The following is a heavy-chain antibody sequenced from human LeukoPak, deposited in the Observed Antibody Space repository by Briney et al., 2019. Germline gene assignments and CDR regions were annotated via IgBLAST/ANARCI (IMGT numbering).Heavy chain of an antibody. V-gene: IGHV3-7*01. J-gene: IGHJ3*02. D-gene: IGHD3-22*01. CDR3: ARDTYDRGGYGAFDI. Sequence: GGSLRLSCAASGFTFSSSSMTWVRQAPGKGLEWVANIKQDGSDKVYVDSVKGRLTISRDNAKNSLYLQMNSLRAEDTAVYYCARDTYDRGGYGAFDIWGQGTMVTVSS. CDR2: IKQDGSDK. CDR1: GFTFSSSS.